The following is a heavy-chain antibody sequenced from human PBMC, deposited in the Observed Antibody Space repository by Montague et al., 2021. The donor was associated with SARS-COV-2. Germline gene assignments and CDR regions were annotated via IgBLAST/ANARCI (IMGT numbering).Heavy chain of an antibody. V-gene: IGHV4-59*08. J-gene: IGHJ3*01. CDR3: ARGWAFAP. D-gene: IGHD6-19*01. CDR2: AYYNGDT. CDR1: GGSTASLY. Sequence: SETLSLTCTVSGGSTASLYWNWIRQSPGKRPEWIGYAYYNGDTKYNPSLTSRVTISIDTSENQFSLRLNSVTAADTAVYFCARGWAFAPWGQGRLVTVSS.